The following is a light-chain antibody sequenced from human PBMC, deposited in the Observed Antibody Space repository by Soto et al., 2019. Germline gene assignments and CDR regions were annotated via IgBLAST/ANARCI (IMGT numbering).Light chain of an antibody. J-gene: IGKJ1*01. V-gene: IGKV3-15*01. CDR2: GIS. Sequence: EMVMTQSPAILSVSPGESATLSCRASQSVNSNYLAWYQQHPGQPPRLLIYGISTRATGIPDRFTGSDSGTEFILTISSLQSEDFAVYYCQQYHHWWTFGQGTKVDIK. CDR1: QSVNSN. CDR3: QQYHHWWT.